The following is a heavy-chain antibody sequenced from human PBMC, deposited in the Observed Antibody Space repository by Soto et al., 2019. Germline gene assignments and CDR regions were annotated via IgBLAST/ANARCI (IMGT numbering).Heavy chain of an antibody. V-gene: IGHV3-48*02. D-gene: IGHD2-21*01. CDR3: VKGRAKRCSGASCGLWMDV. CDR1: GFTLSSYS. Sequence: GGSLRLSCVASGFTLSSYSMSWVRQAPGKGLEWVSHVSSRSDIIYYADSVKGRFTISRDNAKNSLYLQMTGLKHEDTGVYYCVKGRAKRCSGASCGLWMDVWGQGTTVTVSS. J-gene: IGHJ6*02. CDR2: VSSRSDII.